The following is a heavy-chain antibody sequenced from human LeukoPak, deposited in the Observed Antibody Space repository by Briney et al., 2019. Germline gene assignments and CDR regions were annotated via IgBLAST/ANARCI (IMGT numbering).Heavy chain of an antibody. D-gene: IGHD3-3*01. CDR3: ARHVAYDFWSGYYFGYFEC. V-gene: IGHV4-39*01. CDR1: RDSISSSSYY. J-gene: IGHJ4*02. CDR2: IYYSGST. Sequence: SETLSLTCTLSRDSISSSSYYWGWIRQPPGKGLEWIGSIYYSGSTYYNPSLKTRVTISGSTSKNQFSLKLSSVTAADTAVYYCARHVAYDFWSGYYFGYFECWGQGTLVTVA.